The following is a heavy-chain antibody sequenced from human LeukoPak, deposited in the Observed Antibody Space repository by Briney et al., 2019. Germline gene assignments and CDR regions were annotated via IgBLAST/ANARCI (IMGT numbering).Heavy chain of an antibody. J-gene: IGHJ6*03. CDR1: GGTFSSHA. CDR3: ARGLQYQLLKALGHYYMDV. V-gene: IGHV1-69*05. CDR2: IIPTSGTA. D-gene: IGHD2-2*01. Sequence: VASVKVSCKASGGTFSSHAIAWVRQAPGQGPEWMGGIIPTSGTANYAQKFQGRVTITTDESTSTAYLELSSLASDDTAVYYCARGLQYQLLKALGHYYMDVWGEGTTVTVSS.